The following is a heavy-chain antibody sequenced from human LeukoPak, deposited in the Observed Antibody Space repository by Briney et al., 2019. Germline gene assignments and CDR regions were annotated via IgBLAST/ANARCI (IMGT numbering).Heavy chain of an antibody. CDR1: GHTFTSYY. D-gene: IGHD6-13*01. CDR3: ARGYYAHDPAAGYFDY. V-gene: IGHV1-46*01. Sequence: ASVKVSCEASGHTFTSYYMHWVRQAPGQGLEWMGIINPSGGSTSYAQKFQGRVTMTRDMSTSTVYMELSSLRSEDTAVYYCARGYYAHDPAAGYFDYWGQGTLVTVSS. CDR2: INPSGGST. J-gene: IGHJ4*02.